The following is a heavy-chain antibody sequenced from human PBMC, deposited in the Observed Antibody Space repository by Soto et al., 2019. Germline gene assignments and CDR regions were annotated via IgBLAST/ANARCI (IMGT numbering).Heavy chain of an antibody. CDR1: GGSISSSSYY. Sequence: SETLSLTCTVSGGSISSSSYYWGWIRQPPGKGLEWIGSIYYSGSTYYNPSLKSRVTISVDTSKNQFSLKLSSVTAADTAVYYCASYSSGRYYFDYWGQGTLVTVSS. V-gene: IGHV4-39*01. CDR2: IYYSGST. J-gene: IGHJ4*02. CDR3: ASYSSGRYYFDY. D-gene: IGHD6-19*01.